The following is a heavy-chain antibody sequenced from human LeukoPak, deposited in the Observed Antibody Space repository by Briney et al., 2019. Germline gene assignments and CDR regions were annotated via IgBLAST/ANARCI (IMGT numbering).Heavy chain of an antibody. D-gene: IGHD2-15*01. Sequence: SETLSLTCTVSGGSINNYYWSWIRQTPGKTLEWIGYIYYSGRTNYNPSLKSRITISVDSSKNHVSLNLTSVTAADTAVYYCARHGGGGGLFDFWGQGALVTVSS. CDR3: ARHGGGGGLFDF. J-gene: IGHJ4*02. V-gene: IGHV4-59*01. CDR1: GGSINNYY. CDR2: IYYSGRT.